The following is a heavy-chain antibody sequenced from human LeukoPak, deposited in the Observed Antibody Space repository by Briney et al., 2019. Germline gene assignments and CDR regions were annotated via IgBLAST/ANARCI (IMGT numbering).Heavy chain of an antibody. D-gene: IGHD4-23*01. CDR1: GFTFSSYA. CDR2: ISGSGGST. J-gene: IGHJ1*01. V-gene: IGHV3-23*01. CDR3: YGANAEH. Sequence: GGSLRLSCAASGFTFSSYAMSWVRQAPGKGLEWVSLISGSGGSTYYADSVKGRFTIARDNAKNTLYLQMNSLRAEDTAVYYCYGANAEHWGQGTLVTVSS.